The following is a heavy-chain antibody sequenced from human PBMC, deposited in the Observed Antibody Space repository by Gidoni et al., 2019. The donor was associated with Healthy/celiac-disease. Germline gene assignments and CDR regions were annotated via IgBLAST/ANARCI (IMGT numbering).Heavy chain of an antibody. CDR1: GFTFSSYG. J-gene: IGHJ4*02. CDR2: ISYDGSNK. CDR3: AKDLKYYDTSGYLW. Sequence: QVQLVESGGGVVQPGRSLSLSCAASGFTFSSYGLHWVRQAPGKGLEWVAIISYDGSNKYYADSVKGRFTISRDNSKNTLYLQMNSLRAEDTAVYYCAKDLKYYDTSGYLWWGQGTLVTVSS. D-gene: IGHD3-22*01. V-gene: IGHV3-30*18.